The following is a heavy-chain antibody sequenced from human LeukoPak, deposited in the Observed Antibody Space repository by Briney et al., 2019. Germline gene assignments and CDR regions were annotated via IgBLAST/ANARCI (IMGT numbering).Heavy chain of an antibody. CDR1: GGSISTYY. D-gene: IGHD6-13*01. CDR3: ARAQSGSSWQPYYYGMDV. CDR2: IYYTGST. J-gene: IGHJ6*02. Sequence: SETLSLTCTVSGGSISTYYWSWIRQPPGKGLEWIGNIYYTGSTIYNPSLESRVTMSVDTSKNQFSLKLSSVTAADTAVYYCARAQSGSSWQPYYYGMDVWGQGTTVTVSS. V-gene: IGHV4-59*12.